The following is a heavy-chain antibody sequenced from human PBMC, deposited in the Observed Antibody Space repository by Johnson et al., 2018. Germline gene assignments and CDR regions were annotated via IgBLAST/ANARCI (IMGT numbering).Heavy chain of an antibody. V-gene: IGHV3-53*01. D-gene: IGHD7-27*01. J-gene: IGHJ3*02. CDR2: IYSDETT. CDR1: GFTLSSNH. CDR3: ARITKANWFMDAFDI. Sequence: VQLVESVGGLIQPGGSLRLSCSASGFTLSSNHMTWVRQAPGKGLEWVSSIYSDETTYYADSVKGRFTISRDTSKNTLYLQMNSLRAEDTAVYYCARITKANWFMDAFDIWGQGTMVTVFS.